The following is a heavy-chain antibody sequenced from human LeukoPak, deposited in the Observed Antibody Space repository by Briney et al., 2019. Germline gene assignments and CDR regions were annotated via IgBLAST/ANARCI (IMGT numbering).Heavy chain of an antibody. CDR1: GGSISSSSYY. CDR3: ARHISHYYYYYMDV. J-gene: IGHJ6*03. Sequence: QPSETLSLTCTVSGGSISSSSYYWGWIRQPPGKGLEWIGSIYYSGSTYYNPSLKSRVTISVDTSKNQFSLKLSSVTAADTAVYYCARHISHYYYYYMDVWGKGTTVTISS. CDR2: IYYSGST. V-gene: IGHV4-39*01.